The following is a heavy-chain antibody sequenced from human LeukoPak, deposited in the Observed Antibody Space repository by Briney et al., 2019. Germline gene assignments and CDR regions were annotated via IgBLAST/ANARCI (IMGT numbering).Heavy chain of an antibody. J-gene: IGHJ4*02. CDR3: AREEPTGWYEHDY. Sequence: GRSLRLSFAASGFTFSRYTMHWVRQAPGKGLEWVAVLSYDGRNEFYTDSVKGRFTISRDNSKNTLYLQMNRLRAEDTALYYCAREEPTGWYEHDYWGQGTLVTVSS. D-gene: IGHD6-19*01. V-gene: IGHV3-30*04. CDR2: LSYDGRNE. CDR1: GFTFSRYT.